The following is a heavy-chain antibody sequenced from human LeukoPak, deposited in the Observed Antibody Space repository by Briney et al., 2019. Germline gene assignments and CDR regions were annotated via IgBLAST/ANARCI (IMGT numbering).Heavy chain of an antibody. J-gene: IGHJ6*02. CDR2: IDYNGLSA. Sequence: GGSLRLSCAASGFSFADYDMNWVRHVPGKGLKWVSGIDYNGLSARYATSVKGRFTISRDNAKNSLYLQMNSLRAEDTALYYCAKEGDDYNPNGGDYYYYGMDVWGQGTTVTVSS. D-gene: IGHD5-24*01. CDR1: GFSFADYD. V-gene: IGHV3-20*04. CDR3: AKEGDDYNPNGGDYYYYGMDV.